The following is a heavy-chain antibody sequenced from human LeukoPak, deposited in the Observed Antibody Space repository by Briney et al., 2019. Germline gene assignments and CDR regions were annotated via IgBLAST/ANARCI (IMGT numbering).Heavy chain of an antibody. D-gene: IGHD6-13*01. CDR1: GFTFSSYA. V-gene: IGHV3-30*04. J-gene: IGHJ6*02. CDR3: ARDRGSSSWYSYYYCYGMDV. Sequence: EGSLRLSCAASGFTFSSYAMHWVRQAPGKGLEWVAVISYDGSNKYYADSVKGRFTISRDNSKNTLYLQMNSLRAEDTAVYYCARDRGSSSWYSYYYCYGMDVWGQGTTVTVSS. CDR2: ISYDGSNK.